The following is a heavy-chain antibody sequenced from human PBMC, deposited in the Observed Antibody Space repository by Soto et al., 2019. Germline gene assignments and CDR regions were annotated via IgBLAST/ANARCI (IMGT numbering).Heavy chain of an antibody. CDR2: IYYSGST. CDR3: ARGYYYDSSGYYSDY. D-gene: IGHD3-22*01. Sequence: SETLSLTCTVSGGSVSSGSYYWSWIRQPPGKGLEWIGYIYYSGSTNYNPSLKSRVTISVDTSKNQFSLKLSSVTAADTAVYYCARGYYYDSSGYYSDYWGQGTLVTVSS. J-gene: IGHJ4*02. CDR1: GGSVSSGSYY. V-gene: IGHV4-61*01.